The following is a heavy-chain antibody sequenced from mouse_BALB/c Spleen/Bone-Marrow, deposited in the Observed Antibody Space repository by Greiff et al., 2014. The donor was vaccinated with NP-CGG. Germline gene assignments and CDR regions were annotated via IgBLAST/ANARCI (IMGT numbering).Heavy chain of an antibody. V-gene: IGHV1-84*02. D-gene: IGHD3-1*01. J-gene: IGHJ4*01. CDR1: GYTFTDYY. Sequence: VQLQQSGPELVKPGASVTISCKASGYTFTDYYINWVKQKPGQGLEWIGWIYPGSGSTKYNEKFKGKATLTVDTSSSTAYMQLSSLTSEDTALYFCANLGRYAMDYWGQGTSVTVSS. CDR2: IYPGSGST. CDR3: ANLGRYAMDY.